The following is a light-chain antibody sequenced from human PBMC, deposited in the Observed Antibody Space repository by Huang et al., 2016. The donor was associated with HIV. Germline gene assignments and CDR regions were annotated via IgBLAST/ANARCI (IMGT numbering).Light chain of an antibody. CDR2: DAA. J-gene: IGKJ3*01. CDR1: RHIYSY. Sequence: DIQMTQSPSSLSASIGDRVTITCRASRHIYSYLNWYQHRPGKAPKLLIYDAANLEVGVPSRFSGSGSGRNFTLIISSLQPEDFATYYCQQYDSLPRTFGSGTKV. CDR3: QQYDSLPRT. V-gene: IGKV1-33*01.